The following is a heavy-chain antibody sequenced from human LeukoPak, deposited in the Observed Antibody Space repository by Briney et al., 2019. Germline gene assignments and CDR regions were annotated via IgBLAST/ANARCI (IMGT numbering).Heavy chain of an antibody. CDR2: IYNSGRT. D-gene: IGHD4-17*01. Sequence: PSETLSLTCTVSGGSISTYYWSWIRQPPGEGLEWIGHIYNSGRTNYNPSLRSRVTISVDTSKNQFSLKLSSMTAADTAVYYCARRPDYGDSIRSPGAFDIWGQGTMVTVSS. J-gene: IGHJ3*02. CDR3: ARRPDYGDSIRSPGAFDI. V-gene: IGHV4-59*01. CDR1: GGSISTYY.